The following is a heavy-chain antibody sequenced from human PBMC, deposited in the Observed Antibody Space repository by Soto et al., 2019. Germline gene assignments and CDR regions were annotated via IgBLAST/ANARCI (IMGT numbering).Heavy chain of an antibody. Sequence: SQTLSLTCAISGDSVSSNSAAWNWIRQSPSRGLEWLGRTYYRSKWYNDYAVSVKSRITINPDTSKNQFSLQLNSVTPEDTAVYYCARDKNSSGWNKYYYYYYGMDVWGQGTTVTVSS. CDR2: TYYRSKWYN. CDR1: GDSVSSNSAA. D-gene: IGHD6-19*01. CDR3: ARDKNSSGWNKYYYYYYGMDV. J-gene: IGHJ6*02. V-gene: IGHV6-1*01.